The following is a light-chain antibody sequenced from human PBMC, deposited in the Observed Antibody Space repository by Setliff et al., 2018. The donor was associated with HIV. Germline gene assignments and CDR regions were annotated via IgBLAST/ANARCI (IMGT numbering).Light chain of an antibody. V-gene: IGLV2-14*01. J-gene: IGLJ1*01. Sequence: QSALTQPASVSGSPGQSITISCTGTNSDIGGYNYVSWYQQLPGEAPKLIIFLLINRPSGVSDRFSVSKSGNTASLTISGLQAEDEADYYCSASRPSRTLVVFGTGTKVTVL. CDR3: SASRPSRTLVV. CDR1: NSDIGGYNY. CDR2: LLI.